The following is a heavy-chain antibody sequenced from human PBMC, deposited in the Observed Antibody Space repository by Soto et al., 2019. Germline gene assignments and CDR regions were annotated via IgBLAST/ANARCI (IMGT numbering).Heavy chain of an antibody. J-gene: IGHJ3*02. CDR3: ARDKTYCGGDCYPLVLLDI. Sequence: QVQLVQSGAEVKKPGSSVKVSCKASGGTFSSYAISWVRQAPGQGLEWMGGIIPIFGTANYAQKFQGRVTITADESTSTAYMELSSLRSEGTAVYYCARDKTYCGGDCYPLVLLDIWGQGTMVTVSS. CDR1: GGTFSSYA. D-gene: IGHD2-21*02. V-gene: IGHV1-69*01. CDR2: IIPIFGTA.